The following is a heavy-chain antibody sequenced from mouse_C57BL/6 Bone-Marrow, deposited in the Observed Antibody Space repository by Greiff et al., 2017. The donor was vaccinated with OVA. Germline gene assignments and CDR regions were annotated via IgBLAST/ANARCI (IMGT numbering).Heavy chain of an antibody. CDR1: GYTFTSYG. Sequence: VKLMESGAELARPGASVKLSCKASGYTFTSYGISWVKQRTGQGLEWIGEIYPRSGNTYYNEKFKGKATLTADKSSSTAYMELRSLTSEDSAVYFCARDDYWYFDVWGTGPRSPSPQ. CDR2: IYPRSGNT. V-gene: IGHV1-81*01. CDR3: ARDDYWYFDV. D-gene: IGHD2-3*01. J-gene: IGHJ1*03.